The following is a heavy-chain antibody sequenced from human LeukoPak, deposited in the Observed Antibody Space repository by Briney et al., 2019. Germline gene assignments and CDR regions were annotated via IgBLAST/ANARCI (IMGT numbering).Heavy chain of an antibody. J-gene: IGHJ6*03. V-gene: IGHV3-23*01. CDR2: ISGSGGST. CDR1: GFTFSSYA. CDR3: AKEALSPDYYYYMDV. Sequence: PGGSLRLSXAASGFTFSSYAMSWVRQTPGKGLEWVSAISGSGGSTYYADSVKGRFTISRDNSKNTLYLQMNSLRAEDTAVYYCAKEALSPDYYYYMDVWGKGTTVTVSS.